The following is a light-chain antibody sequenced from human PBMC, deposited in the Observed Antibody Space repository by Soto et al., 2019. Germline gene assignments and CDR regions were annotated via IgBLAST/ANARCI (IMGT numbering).Light chain of an antibody. CDR1: QSVSSY. CDR2: DAS. Sequence: EIVLTQSPATLSLSPGERATLSCRASQSVSSYLAWYQQKPGQAPRLLIYDASNRATGIPARFSGSGSGTDFTLTISSLEPEDFAVYYCQQRSNWPPLFTFGPGPKVDI. CDR3: QQRSNWPPLFT. V-gene: IGKV3-11*01. J-gene: IGKJ3*01.